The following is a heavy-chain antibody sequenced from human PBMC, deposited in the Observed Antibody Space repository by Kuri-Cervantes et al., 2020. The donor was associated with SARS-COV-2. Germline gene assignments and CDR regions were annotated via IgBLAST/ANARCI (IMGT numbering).Heavy chain of an antibody. J-gene: IGHJ4*02. Sequence: ASVKVSCKAPETTFPNYDINWVRQATGQGLEWMGMVKTNSGNTLYAQIFQGRVTMTRNTSISTAYMELSSLRSEDTAVYYCASLGRGRLLWFTNWGQGTLVTVSS. D-gene: IGHD3-10*01. V-gene: IGHV1-8*01. CDR3: ASLGRGRLLWFTN. CDR1: ETTFPNYD. CDR2: VKTNSGNT.